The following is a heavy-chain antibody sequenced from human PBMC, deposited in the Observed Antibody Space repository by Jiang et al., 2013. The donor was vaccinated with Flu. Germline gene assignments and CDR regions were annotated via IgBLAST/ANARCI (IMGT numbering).Heavy chain of an antibody. CDR2: ISPSDSFT. CDR3: VRHAFGYSGWHYFDS. CDR1: GYTFTDYW. D-gene: IGHD6-19*01. Sequence: GYTFTDYWITWVRQMPGTGLEWMGXISPSDSFTTYSPSFEGHVTISADKSISTAYLQWSSLTASDTAIYYCVRHAFGYSGWHYFDSWGQGTLVTVSS. V-gene: IGHV5-10-1*01. J-gene: IGHJ4*02.